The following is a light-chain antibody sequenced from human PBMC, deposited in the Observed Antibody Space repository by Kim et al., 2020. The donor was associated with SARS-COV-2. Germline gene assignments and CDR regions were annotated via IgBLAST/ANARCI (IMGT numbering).Light chain of an antibody. CDR1: QSISSH. CDR3: QQSYITPFT. Sequence: DIQMTQSPSSLSASVGDRVTITCRTTQSISSHLNWYQQISGRAPKLLISAASTLQGGVPSRFSGSGSETDFTLTISSLQPEDFATYFCQQSYITPFTFGPGTKVDIK. CDR2: AAS. V-gene: IGKV1-39*01. J-gene: IGKJ3*01.